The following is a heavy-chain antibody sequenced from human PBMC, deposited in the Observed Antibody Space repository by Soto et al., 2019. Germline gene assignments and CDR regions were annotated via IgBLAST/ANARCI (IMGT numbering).Heavy chain of an antibody. Sequence: SQTLSLTCAISGDSVSSNSAAWYWIRQSPSRGLEWLGRTYYRSKWYNDYAVSVKSRITINPDTSKNQFSLKLSSVTAADTAVYYCARDAHPLVVAEDYYYYGMDVWGQGTTVTVSS. V-gene: IGHV6-1*01. CDR2: TYYRSKWYN. J-gene: IGHJ6*02. CDR3: ARDAHPLVVAEDYYYYGMDV. CDR1: GDSVSSNSAA. D-gene: IGHD2-15*01.